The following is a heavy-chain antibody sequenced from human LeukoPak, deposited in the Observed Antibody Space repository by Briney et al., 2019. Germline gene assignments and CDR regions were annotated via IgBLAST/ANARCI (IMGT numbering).Heavy chain of an antibody. V-gene: IGHV1-8*01. D-gene: IGHD1-26*01. J-gene: IGHJ3*02. CDR3: AKVGAEHDAFDI. Sequence: ASVKVSCKASGYTFASYDINWVRQATGQGLEWMGWMNPNSGNTGYAQKFQGRVTMTRNTSISTAYMELSSLRSEDTAVYYCAKVGAEHDAFDIWGQGTMVTVSS. CDR1: GYTFASYD. CDR2: MNPNSGNT.